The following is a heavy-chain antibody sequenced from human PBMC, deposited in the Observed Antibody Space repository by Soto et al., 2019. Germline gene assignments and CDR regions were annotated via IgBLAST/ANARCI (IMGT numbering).Heavy chain of an antibody. CDR1: GFTFSSYA. J-gene: IGHJ4*02. D-gene: IGHD2-15*01. Sequence: GVSLRLSCAASGFTFSSYAMHWVRQAPGKGLEWVAVISYDGSNKYYADSVKGRFTISRDNSKNTLYLQMNSLRAEDTAVYYCARDLYCSGGSCYLPTFDYWGQGTLVTVSS. V-gene: IGHV3-30-3*01. CDR2: ISYDGSNK. CDR3: ARDLYCSGGSCYLPTFDY.